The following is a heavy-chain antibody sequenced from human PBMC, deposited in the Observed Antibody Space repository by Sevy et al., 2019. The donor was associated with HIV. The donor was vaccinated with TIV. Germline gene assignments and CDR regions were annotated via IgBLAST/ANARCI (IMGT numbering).Heavy chain of an antibody. V-gene: IGHV3-21*01. CDR2: ISSSSSYI. CDR3: AREIEADYGDYNWFDP. D-gene: IGHD4-17*01. J-gene: IGHJ5*02. Sequence: GGSLRLSCAASGFTFSSYSMNWVRQAPGKGLEWVSSISSSSSYIYYADSVKGRFTISRDNAKNSLYLQMNSLRAEDTAVYYCAREIEADYGDYNWFDPWGQGTLVTVSS. CDR1: GFTFSSYS.